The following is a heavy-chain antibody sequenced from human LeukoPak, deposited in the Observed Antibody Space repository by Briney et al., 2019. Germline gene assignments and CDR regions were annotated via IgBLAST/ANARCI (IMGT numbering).Heavy chain of an antibody. Sequence: GGSLRLSCAASGFTFSSYAMSWVRQAPGKGLEWVSYISSSSSTIYYADSVKGRFTISRDNAKNSLYLQMNSLRAEDTAVYYCARTYYYDSSGPIDYWGQGTLVTVSS. CDR1: GFTFSSYA. J-gene: IGHJ4*02. CDR2: ISSSSSTI. V-gene: IGHV3-48*04. D-gene: IGHD3-22*01. CDR3: ARTYYYDSSGPIDY.